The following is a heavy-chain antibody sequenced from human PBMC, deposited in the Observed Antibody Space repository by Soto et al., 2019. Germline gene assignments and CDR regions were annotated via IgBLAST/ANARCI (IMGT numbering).Heavy chain of an antibody. V-gene: IGHV1-69*13. CDR2: IIPIFGTA. D-gene: IGHD3-22*01. CDR3: AARTMIVVVKTYYFDH. Sequence: SVKVSCKASGGTFSSYAISWVRQAPGQGLEWMGGIIPIFGTANYAQKFQGRVTITADESTSTAYMELSSLRSEDTAVYYCAARTMIVVVKTYYFDHWGQGTLVTVSS. CDR1: GGTFSSYA. J-gene: IGHJ4*02.